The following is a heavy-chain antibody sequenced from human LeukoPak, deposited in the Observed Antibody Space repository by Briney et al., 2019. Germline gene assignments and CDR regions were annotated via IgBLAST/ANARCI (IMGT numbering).Heavy chain of an antibody. V-gene: IGHV3-30-3*01. CDR1: GFTFSSYA. CDR2: ISYDGSNK. J-gene: IGHJ6*02. D-gene: IGHD3-10*01. Sequence: HPGRSLRLSCAASGFTFSSYAMHWVRQAPGKGLEWVAVISYDGSNKYYADSVKGRFTISRDNSKNTLYLQMNSLRAEDTAVYYCAREDYYGSGSWSPSLGMDVWGQGTTVTVSS. CDR3: AREDYYGSGSWSPSLGMDV.